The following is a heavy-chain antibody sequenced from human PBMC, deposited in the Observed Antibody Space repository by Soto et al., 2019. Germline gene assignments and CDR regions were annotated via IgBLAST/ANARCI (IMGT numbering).Heavy chain of an antibody. V-gene: IGHV1-18*04. CDR1: GYTFTSYG. J-gene: IGHJ5*02. Sequence: ASVKVSCKASGYTFTSYGISCVRRAPGQGLEWMGWISAYNGNTNYAQKLQGRVTMTKDTSTSTAYMELRSLRSDDTAVYYCARDQVPQYYDFWSGYFYNWFDPWGQGTLVTVSS. D-gene: IGHD3-3*01. CDR2: ISAYNGNT. CDR3: ARDQVPQYYDFWSGYFYNWFDP.